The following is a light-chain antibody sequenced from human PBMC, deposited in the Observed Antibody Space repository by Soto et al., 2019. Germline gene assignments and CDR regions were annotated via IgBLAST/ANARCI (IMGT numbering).Light chain of an antibody. V-gene: IGLV1-40*01. CDR1: SSNIGAGYD. J-gene: IGLJ1*01. CDR2: DNT. Sequence: QSVLTQPPSVSGAPGQRVTISCTGSSSNIGAGYDVRWYQQPPGTAPKLLISDNTNRPSGVPDRSSGSKSGTSASLAITGLQAEDEADYYCQSYDSSLSAVFGTGTKVTVL. CDR3: QSYDSSLSAV.